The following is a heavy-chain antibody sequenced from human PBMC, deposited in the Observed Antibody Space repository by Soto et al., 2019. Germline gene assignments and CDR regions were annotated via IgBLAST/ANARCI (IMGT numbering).Heavy chain of an antibody. CDR3: ARGRGDQLVLDY. V-gene: IGHV1-69*13. J-gene: IGHJ4*02. CDR1: GGTFSSYA. CDR2: IIPIFGTA. D-gene: IGHD6-13*01. Sequence: ASVKVSCKASGGTFSSYAISWVRQAPGQGLEWMGGIIPIFGTANYAQKFQGRVTITADESTSTAYMELSSLRSEDAAVYYCARGRGDQLVLDYWGQGTLVTVSS.